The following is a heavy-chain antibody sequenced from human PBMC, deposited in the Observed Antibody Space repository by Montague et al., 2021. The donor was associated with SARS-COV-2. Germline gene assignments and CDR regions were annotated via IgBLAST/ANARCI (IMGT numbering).Heavy chain of an antibody. CDR3: ERWIANSRYFDS. V-gene: IGHV6-1*01. CDR2: TYYTSKWNN. D-gene: IGHD2-21*01. CDR1: GDSVSRIGVG. J-gene: IGHJ4*01. Sequence: CAISGDSVSRIGVGWNWIRQSPSRGLEWLGSTYYTSKWNNDYTISVKSRISIIPDTSKNQFSLQLKSVTPEDTAVYYCERWIANSRYFDSWGQGILVTVSS.